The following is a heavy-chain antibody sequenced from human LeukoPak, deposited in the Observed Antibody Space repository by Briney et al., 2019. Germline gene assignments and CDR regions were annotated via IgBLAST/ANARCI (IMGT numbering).Heavy chain of an antibody. J-gene: IGHJ6*03. CDR1: GGTFISYA. D-gene: IGHD3-3*01. Sequence: SVKVSCKASGGTFISYAISWVRQAPGQGGEGMGGIIPIFGTANYAQKFQGRDTITTDESTSTAYMDLSSLRSEDTAVYYCARGRHFWSGYSPNYYYYMDVWGKGTTVTVSS. V-gene: IGHV1-69*05. CDR3: ARGRHFWSGYSPNYYYYMDV. CDR2: IIPIFGTA.